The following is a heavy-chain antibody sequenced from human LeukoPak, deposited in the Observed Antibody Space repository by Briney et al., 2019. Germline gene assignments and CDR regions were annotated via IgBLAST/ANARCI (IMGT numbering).Heavy chain of an antibody. Sequence: GGSLRLSCAASGFTFSSYTMNWVRQAPGKGLEWVSAISGSGGSTYYADSVKGRFTISRDNAKNTLYLQMNSLRAEDTAVYYCAKDLLYDVLTGYFYWGQGTLVTVSS. CDR2: ISGSGGST. J-gene: IGHJ4*02. V-gene: IGHV3-23*01. CDR3: AKDLLYDVLTGYFY. CDR1: GFTFSSYT. D-gene: IGHD3-9*01.